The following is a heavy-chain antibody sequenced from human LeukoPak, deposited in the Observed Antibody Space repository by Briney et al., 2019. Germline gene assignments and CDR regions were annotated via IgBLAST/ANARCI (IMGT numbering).Heavy chain of an antibody. J-gene: IGHJ4*02. D-gene: IGHD5-18*01. CDR2: INPTGGST. Sequence: GASVKVSCKASGYTFTSYYMHWVRQAPGQGLEWMGLINPTGGSTGYAQKLQGRVTMTTDTSTSTAYMELRSLRSDDTAVYYCARVRGYSYGAYFDYWGQGTLVTVSS. CDR3: ARVRGYSYGAYFDY. CDR1: GYTFTSYY. V-gene: IGHV1-46*01.